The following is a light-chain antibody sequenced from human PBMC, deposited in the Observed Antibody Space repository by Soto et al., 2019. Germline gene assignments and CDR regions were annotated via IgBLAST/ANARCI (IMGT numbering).Light chain of an antibody. CDR3: NSYTTSRSLYV. CDR1: RTDIGGYDH. V-gene: IGLV2-14*03. J-gene: IGLJ1*01. CDR2: DVS. Sequence: QSALTQPASVSGSPGQSITISCTETRTDIGGYDHVSWYQQHPGKAPKLMIYDVSSRPSGVSDRFSGSKSANTASLTISGLQAEDEADYYCNSYTTSRSLYVLGTGTKVTVL.